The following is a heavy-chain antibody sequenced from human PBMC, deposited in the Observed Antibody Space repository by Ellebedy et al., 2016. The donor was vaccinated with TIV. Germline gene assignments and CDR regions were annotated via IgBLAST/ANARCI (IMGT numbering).Heavy chain of an antibody. Sequence: PGGSLRPSCAASGFTFSSYAMSWVRQAPGKGLEWVSSISGSGGSTYYADSVKGRFTISRDNSKNTLYLQMNSLRAEDTAVYYCAKDYSGLRGLDVWGQGTTVTVSS. CDR1: GFTFSSYA. CDR2: ISGSGGST. V-gene: IGHV3-23*01. D-gene: IGHD5-12*01. CDR3: AKDYSGLRGLDV. J-gene: IGHJ6*02.